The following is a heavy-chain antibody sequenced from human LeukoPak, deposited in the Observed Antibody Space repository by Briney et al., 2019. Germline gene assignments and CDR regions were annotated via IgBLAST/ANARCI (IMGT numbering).Heavy chain of an antibody. CDR3: ASTPVVVVAARKISVVDY. D-gene: IGHD2-15*01. Sequence: GGSLRLSCAASGFTFSSYAMSWVRQAPGKGLEWVSAISGSGGSTYYADSVKGRFTISRDNSKNTLYLQMNSLRAEDTAVYYCASTPVVVVAARKISVVDYWGQGTLVTVSS. CDR1: GFTFSSYA. CDR2: ISGSGGST. V-gene: IGHV3-23*01. J-gene: IGHJ4*02.